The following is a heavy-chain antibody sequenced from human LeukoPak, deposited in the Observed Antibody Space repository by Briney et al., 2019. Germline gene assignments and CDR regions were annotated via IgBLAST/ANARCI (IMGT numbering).Heavy chain of an antibody. J-gene: IGHJ4*02. CDR2: IKRKVDGGTT. CDR3: TSTLPY. CDR1: GFTFSNAW. Sequence: PGGSLRLSCVASGFTFSNAWLTWVPQAPGKGLEWVGHIKRKVDGGTTDYAAPVKGRFTISRDDSKNTLYLEMNSLKTEDTAMYYCTSTLPYWGQGTLVTVSS. V-gene: IGHV3-15*05. D-gene: IGHD2-15*01.